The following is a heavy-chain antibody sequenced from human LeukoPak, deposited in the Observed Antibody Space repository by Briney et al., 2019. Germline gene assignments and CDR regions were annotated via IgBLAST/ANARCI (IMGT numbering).Heavy chain of an antibody. Sequence: ASVKVSCKASGYTFTGYYMHWVRQAPGQGLEWMGWINPNSGGTNYAQKFQGRVTMTGDTSISTAYMELSRLRSDDTAVYYCARTTTVSSGPDYWGQGTLVTVSS. D-gene: IGHD6-19*01. J-gene: IGHJ4*02. V-gene: IGHV1-2*02. CDR3: ARTTTVSSGPDY. CDR1: GYTFTGYY. CDR2: INPNSGGT.